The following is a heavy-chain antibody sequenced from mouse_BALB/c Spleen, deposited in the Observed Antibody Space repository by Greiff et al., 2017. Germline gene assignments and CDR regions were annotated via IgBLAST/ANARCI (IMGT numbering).Heavy chain of an antibody. V-gene: IGHV1-5*01. CDR2: IYPGNSDT. CDR1: GYTFTSYW. Sequence: VHVKQSGTVLARPGASVKMSCKASGYTFTSYWMHWVKQRPGQGLEWIGAIYPGNSDTSYNQKFKGKAKLTAVTSTSTAYMELSSLTNEDSAVYYCTNPVVATDFDYWGQGTTLTVSS. D-gene: IGHD1-1*01. J-gene: IGHJ2*01. CDR3: TNPVVATDFDY.